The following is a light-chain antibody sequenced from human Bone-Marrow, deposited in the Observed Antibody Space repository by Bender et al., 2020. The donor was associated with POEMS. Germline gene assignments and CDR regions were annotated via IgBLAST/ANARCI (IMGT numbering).Light chain of an antibody. CDR2: EVT. Sequence: QSGLTQPPSASGSLGQSVTISCTGTSTDVGGYNFVSWYQQHPGKAPRLIVFEVTQRPSGVPDRFSGSKSGSTASLTISGLQAEDEADYYCSSYTSSSTLGVFGTGTKVTVL. V-gene: IGLV2-8*01. CDR3: SSYTSSSTLGV. J-gene: IGLJ1*01. CDR1: STDVGGYNF.